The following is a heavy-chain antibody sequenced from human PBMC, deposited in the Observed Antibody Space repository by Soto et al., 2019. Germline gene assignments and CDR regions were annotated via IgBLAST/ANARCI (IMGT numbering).Heavy chain of an antibody. CDR2: SSNSGTYT. CDR3: ARSGDNYNGLEY. D-gene: IGHD3-10*01. V-gene: IGHV3-11*06. J-gene: IGHJ4*02. CDR1: GFKVSDYY. Sequence: GGSLRLSCAASGFKVSDYYMSSIRQAPGKGLEWLSYSSNSGTYTRYADSVKGRFSISRDNAKNSLFLQINSLRGEDSATYYGARSGDNYNGLEYWGQGP.